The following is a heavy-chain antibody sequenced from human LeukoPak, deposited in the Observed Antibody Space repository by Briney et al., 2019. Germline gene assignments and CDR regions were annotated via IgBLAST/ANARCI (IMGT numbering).Heavy chain of an antibody. Sequence: SETLSLTCAVYGGSFSGYYWSWIRQPPGKGLEWIGEINHSGSTNYNPSLKSRVTISVDTSKNQFSLKLSSVTAADTAVYYCARHIRFSYYYDSSGYSLFDYWGQGTLVTVSS. CDR3: ARHIRFSYYYDSSGYSLFDY. V-gene: IGHV4-34*01. CDR1: GGSFSGYY. D-gene: IGHD3-22*01. J-gene: IGHJ4*02. CDR2: INHSGST.